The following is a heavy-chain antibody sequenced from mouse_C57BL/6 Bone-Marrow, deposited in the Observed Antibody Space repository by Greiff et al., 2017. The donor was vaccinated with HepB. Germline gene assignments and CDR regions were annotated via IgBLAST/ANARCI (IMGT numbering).Heavy chain of an antibody. J-gene: IGHJ3*01. CDR3: ARYYGSRGGAY. V-gene: IGHV1-50*01. CDR1: GYTFTSYW. CDR2: IDPSDSYT. D-gene: IGHD1-1*01. Sequence: QVQLQQPGAELVKPGASVKLSCKASGYTFTSYWMQWVKQRPGQGLEWIGAIDPSDSYTNYHQKFKGKATLTVDPSSSTAYMQRSSLTAEDSAVYDWARYYGSRGGAYWGQGTLVTVSA.